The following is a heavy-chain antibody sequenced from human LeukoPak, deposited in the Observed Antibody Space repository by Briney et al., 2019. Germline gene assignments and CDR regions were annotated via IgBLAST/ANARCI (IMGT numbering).Heavy chain of an antibody. D-gene: IGHD3-9*01. V-gene: IGHV1-18*01. CDR2: ISAYNGNT. Sequence: GASVKVSCKASGYTFTSYGISWVRQAPGRGLEWMGWISAYNGNTNYAQKLQGRVTMTTDTSTSTAYMELRSLRSDDTAVYYCARDGDYDILTGRASNYYMDVWGKGTTVTVSS. CDR3: ARDGDYDILTGRASNYYMDV. CDR1: GYTFTSYG. J-gene: IGHJ6*03.